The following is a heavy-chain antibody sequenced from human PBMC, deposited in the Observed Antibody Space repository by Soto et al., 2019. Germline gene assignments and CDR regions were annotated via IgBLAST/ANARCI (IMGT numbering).Heavy chain of an antibody. J-gene: IGHJ4*02. CDR1: GGSISSRTFW. V-gene: IGHV4-39*01. D-gene: IGHD5-12*01. CDR2: MYYSGSS. CDR3: WKQPRDAYNYGGTGIFDY. Sequence: QLQLQESGPGLVKPSETLSLTCSVSGGSISSRTFWWAWIRQPPGKGLEWIGDMYYSGSSYSSPSLKRRGTLPVKTAKEQLSLKPNSVTPPDTAGNYWWKQPRDAYNYGGTGIFDYWGQGTLVTVSS.